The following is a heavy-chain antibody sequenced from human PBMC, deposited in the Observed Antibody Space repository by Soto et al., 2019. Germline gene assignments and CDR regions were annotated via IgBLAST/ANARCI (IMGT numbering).Heavy chain of an antibody. CDR1: GGFISSSSYY. D-gene: IGHD6-6*01. Sequence: PSETLSLTCTVSGGFISSSSYYWGWIRQPPGKGLEWIGSIYYSGSTYYNPSLKSRVTISVDTSKNQFSLKLSSVTAADTAVYYCARRRSIAARQIDYWGQGTPVTVSS. V-gene: IGHV4-39*01. CDR3: ARRRSIAARQIDY. CDR2: IYYSGST. J-gene: IGHJ4*02.